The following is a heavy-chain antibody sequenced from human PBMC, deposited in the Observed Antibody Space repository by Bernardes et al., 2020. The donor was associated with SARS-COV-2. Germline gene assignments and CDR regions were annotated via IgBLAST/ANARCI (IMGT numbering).Heavy chain of an antibody. V-gene: IGHV4-4*02. CDR2: IYHSGST. CDR1: GGSISSSNW. Sequence: SETLSLTCAVSGGSISSSNWWSWVRQPPGKGLEWIGEIYHSGSTNYNPSLKSRVTISVDKSKNQFSLKLSSVTAADTAVYYCARQPVVGSGSYESWGQGTLVTVSS. CDR3: ARQPVVGSGSYES. D-gene: IGHD1-26*01. J-gene: IGHJ5*02.